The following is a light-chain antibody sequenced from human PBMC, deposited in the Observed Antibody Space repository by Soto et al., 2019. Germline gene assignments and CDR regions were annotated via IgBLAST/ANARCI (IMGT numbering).Light chain of an antibody. Sequence: DIQMTQSPSTLSASVGDRVTITCRASQSISSWLAWYQQKPGKAPKLLIYDASSLESGVPSRFSGSGAGTEFTLTISSLQPDDFATYYCQQDKSYSTFGQGTRLEIK. CDR3: QQDKSYST. CDR2: DAS. J-gene: IGKJ5*01. CDR1: QSISSW. V-gene: IGKV1-5*01.